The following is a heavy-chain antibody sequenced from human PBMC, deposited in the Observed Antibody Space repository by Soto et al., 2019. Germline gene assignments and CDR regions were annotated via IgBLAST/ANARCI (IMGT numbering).Heavy chain of an antibody. Sequence: EVQLLESGGALVQPGQSLRLSCVASGFTFSNYAMNWVRQAPGKGLEWVSIISGLGTKTNYADSVKGRLTISRDNSKNTLYLQMNSLRAEDTAVYYCAKEELVTTYFDHWGQGTLVTVSS. V-gene: IGHV3-23*01. J-gene: IGHJ4*02. CDR2: ISGLGTKT. CDR1: GFTFSNYA. CDR3: AKEELVTTYFDH. D-gene: IGHD6-6*01.